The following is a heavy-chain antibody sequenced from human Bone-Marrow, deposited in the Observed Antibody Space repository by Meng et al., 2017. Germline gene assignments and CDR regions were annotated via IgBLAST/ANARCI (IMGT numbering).Heavy chain of an antibody. D-gene: IGHD5-24*01. CDR1: GFIFTNAY. V-gene: IGHV3-15*01. J-gene: IGHJ4*02. Sequence: GESLKISCEGSGFIFTNAYMTWVRQVPGKRMEWLGHIRSRPDGETTEYAAPVKGRFTISRDDSKNTVLLQMNSLKTEEAAVYYGTGYTDYWGQGALVTVSS. CDR3: TGYTDY. CDR2: IRSRPDGETT.